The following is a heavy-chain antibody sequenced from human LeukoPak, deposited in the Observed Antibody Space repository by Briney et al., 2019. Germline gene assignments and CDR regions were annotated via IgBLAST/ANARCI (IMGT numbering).Heavy chain of an antibody. Sequence: SGGSLRLSCAASGFTFTKYAMSWVRQAPGKGLQWVSSISNSGRSTYYADSVKGRFAISRDDSKNTLYLQMNSLRAEDTALYYCAKAYVTIFGVVPLDSWGQGTLDTVSS. D-gene: IGHD3-3*01. CDR2: ISNSGRST. CDR3: AKAYVTIFGVVPLDS. CDR1: GFTFTKYA. V-gene: IGHV3-23*01. J-gene: IGHJ4*02.